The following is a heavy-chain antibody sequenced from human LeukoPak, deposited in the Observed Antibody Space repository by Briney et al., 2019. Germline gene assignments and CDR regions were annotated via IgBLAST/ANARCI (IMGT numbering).Heavy chain of an antibody. CDR3: ARSSGGRGDAFDI. J-gene: IGHJ3*02. CDR2: IYYSGST. Sequence: SETLSLTCTVSGGSISSSSYYWGWIRQPPGKGLEWIGSIYYSGSTYYNPSLKSRVTISVDTSKNQFSLKLSSVTAADTAVYYCARSSGGRGDAFDIRGQGTMVAVSS. D-gene: IGHD3-10*01. V-gene: IGHV4-39*01. CDR1: GGSISSSSYY.